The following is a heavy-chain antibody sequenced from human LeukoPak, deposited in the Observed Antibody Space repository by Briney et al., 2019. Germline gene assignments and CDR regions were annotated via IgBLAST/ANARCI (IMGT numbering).Heavy chain of an antibody. CDR3: ARNWGSYAFDI. V-gene: IGHV4-59*08. Sequence: KPSETLSLTCNVSGGSISSYYWNWIRQPPGKGLEWIGFIYYSGSTNCNPSLKSRVTISLDTSKNQFSLKLSSVTAADTAVYYCARNWGSYAFDIWGQGTMVTVSS. CDR2: IYYSGST. J-gene: IGHJ3*02. D-gene: IGHD7-27*01. CDR1: GGSISSYY.